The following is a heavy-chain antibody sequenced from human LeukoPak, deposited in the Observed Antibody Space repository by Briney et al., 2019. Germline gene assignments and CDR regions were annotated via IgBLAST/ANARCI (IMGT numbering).Heavy chain of an antibody. CDR1: GFSFSDYS. D-gene: IGHD1-26*01. CDR3: ASGDSGSYYHMDV. V-gene: IGHV3-21*01. Sequence: GGSLRLSCAASGFSFSDYSMNWVRQTPGKGLEWVSSISSSSTYIYYADSLKGRSTISRDDAKKSLYLQINSLRAEDTAVYYCASGDSGSYYHMDVWGQGTTVTVSS. J-gene: IGHJ6*02. CDR2: ISSSSTYI.